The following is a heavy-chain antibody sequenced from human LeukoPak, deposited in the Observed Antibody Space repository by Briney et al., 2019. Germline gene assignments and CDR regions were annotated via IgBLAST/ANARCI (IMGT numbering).Heavy chain of an antibody. CDR3: AKDDLGGGNSGAFDI. CDR2: IKQDGSEK. V-gene: IGHV3-7*01. D-gene: IGHD4-23*01. J-gene: IGHJ3*02. Sequence: PGGSLRLSCAASGFTFSSYWMNWVRQAPGKGLEWVANIKQDGSEKYYVDSVKGRFTISRDNAKNSLYLQMNSLRAEDTAVYYCAKDDLGGGNSGAFDIWGQGTMVTVSS. CDR1: GFTFSSYW.